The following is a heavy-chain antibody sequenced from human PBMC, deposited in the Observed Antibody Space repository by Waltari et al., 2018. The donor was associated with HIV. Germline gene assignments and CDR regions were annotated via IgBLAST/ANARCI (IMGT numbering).Heavy chain of an antibody. J-gene: IGHJ6*02. Sequence: QLHLQQWGPGLLQPSETLSLTCAAYGTYLSGYDCPWVRQTPGRGLQWVGEVTHTGTRKYNPSLMSRVTISVDTSKNQFSLKMTSMGAADAAIYYCARGTNWNGHHFYYGLDVWGQGTTVSVSS. V-gene: IGHV4-34*02. CDR2: VTHTGTR. D-gene: IGHD1-20*01. CDR3: ARGTNWNGHHFYYGLDV. CDR1: GTYLSGYD.